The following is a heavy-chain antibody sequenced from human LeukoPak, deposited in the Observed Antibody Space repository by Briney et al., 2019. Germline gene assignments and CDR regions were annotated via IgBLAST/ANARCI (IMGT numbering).Heavy chain of an antibody. CDR1: GVSISSYY. V-gene: IGHV4-59*01. D-gene: IGHD6-19*01. Sequence: PSETLSLTCTVSGVSISSYYWSWIRQPPGKGLEWLGYIYYSGSTNYNPSLKSRVTISVDTSKNQFSLKLSSVTAADTAVYYCARASLSSGWYYWGQGTLVTVSS. CDR2: IYYSGST. CDR3: ARASLSSGWYY. J-gene: IGHJ4*02.